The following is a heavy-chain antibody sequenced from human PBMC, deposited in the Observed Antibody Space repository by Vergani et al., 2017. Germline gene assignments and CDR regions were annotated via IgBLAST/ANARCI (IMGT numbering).Heavy chain of an antibody. CDR1: GFSIDNGYY. D-gene: IGHD3-9*01. CDR3: ARRSGIVYDIFSVTQYFFDF. CDR2: IYRTGRT. V-gene: IGHV4-38-2*01. Sequence: QVQLQESGPGLVKPSETLSLTCAVSGFSIDNGYYWDWIRQPPGKGLEWIGSIYRTGRTHFNPSLKSRVTISVDTSNNHFSLLLNSLTAADTAVYYCARRSGIVYDIFSVTQYFFDFWGQGTLVTGSS. J-gene: IGHJ4*02.